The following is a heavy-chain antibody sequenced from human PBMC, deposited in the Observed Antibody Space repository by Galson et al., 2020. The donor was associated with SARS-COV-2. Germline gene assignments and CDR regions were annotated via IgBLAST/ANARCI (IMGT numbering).Heavy chain of an antibody. D-gene: IGHD3-3*01. V-gene: IGHV4-59*11. J-gene: IGHJ6*02. CDR3: AGSQGTLDLYGMDV. CDR2: IYYSGST. Sequence: SETLSLTCTVSGGSISSHYWSWTRQPPGKGLEWIGYIYYSGSTNYNPSLKSRVTISVDTSKNHFSLKLSSVTAADTAVYYCAGSQGTLDLYGMDVWGQGNTVTVFS. CDR1: GGSISSHY.